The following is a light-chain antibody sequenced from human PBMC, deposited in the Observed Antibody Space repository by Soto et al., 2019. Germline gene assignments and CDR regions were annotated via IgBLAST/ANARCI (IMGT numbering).Light chain of an antibody. CDR2: AAS. CDR1: QSITSY. Sequence: DIQMTQSPSSLSASVGDRVTITCRASQSITSYLNWYQQKPGKAPQLLIYAASSLQSGVPSRFSGSGSGTDFTLTISSLQPEDFATYFCQQSYTTPWTFGQGTKVELK. V-gene: IGKV1-39*01. J-gene: IGKJ1*01. CDR3: QQSYTTPWT.